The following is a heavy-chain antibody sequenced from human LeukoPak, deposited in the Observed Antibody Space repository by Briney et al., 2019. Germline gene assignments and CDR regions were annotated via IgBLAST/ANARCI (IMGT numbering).Heavy chain of an antibody. V-gene: IGHV3-20*04. J-gene: IGHJ6*03. CDR2: INWNGGGT. Sequence: PGGSLRLSCAASGFTFDDYDMSWVRQAPGKGLEWVSGINWNGGGTGYADSVKGRFTISRDNAKNSLYLQMNSLRAEDMALCYCAKGGEAAAGPTRRTDYYMDVWGKGTTVTVSS. CDR1: GFTFDDYD. CDR3: AKGGEAAAGPTRRTDYYMDV. D-gene: IGHD6-13*01.